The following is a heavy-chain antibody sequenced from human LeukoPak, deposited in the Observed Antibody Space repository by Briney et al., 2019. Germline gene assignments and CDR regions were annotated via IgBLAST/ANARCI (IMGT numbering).Heavy chain of an antibody. CDR1: GFTFSSYA. J-gene: IGHJ2*01. D-gene: IGHD3-16*01. CDR3: AKDIKGGDWYFDL. CDR2: ISSSGENS. Sequence: TGGSLRLSCAASGFTFSSYAMSWVRQAPGKGLEWVSVISSSGENSYYADSVTGRFSISRDNSKNTLYLQMNSLRAEDTAVYYCAKDIKGGDWYFDLWGRGTLVAVSS. V-gene: IGHV3-23*01.